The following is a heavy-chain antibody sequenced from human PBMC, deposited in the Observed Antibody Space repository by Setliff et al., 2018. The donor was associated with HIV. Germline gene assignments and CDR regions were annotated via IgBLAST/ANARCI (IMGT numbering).Heavy chain of an antibody. CDR3: ARDRVPFRYTG. Sequence: KASETLSLTCTVSGGSISSGSYYWSWIRQPAGKGLGWIGHIHTSGSTNHNPSLKSRVTISVDTSKNQFSLKLSSVTAADTAVYYCARDRVPFRYTGWGQGTLVTVSS. J-gene: IGHJ4*02. CDR1: GGSISSGSYY. D-gene: IGHD5-18*01. CDR2: IHTSGST. V-gene: IGHV4-61*09.